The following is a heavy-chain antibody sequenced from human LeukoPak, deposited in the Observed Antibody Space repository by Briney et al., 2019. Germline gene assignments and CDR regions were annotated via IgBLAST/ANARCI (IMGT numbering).Heavy chain of an antibody. CDR3: ARWRDDYVWGSYRYRYFDY. V-gene: IGHV4-30-4*01. J-gene: IGHJ4*02. CDR1: GGSISSGDYY. CDR2: IYYSGST. D-gene: IGHD3-16*02. Sequence: SETLPLTCTVSGGSISSGDYYWSWIRQPPGKGLEWIGYIYYSGSTYYNPSLKSRVTISVDTSKNQFSLKLSSVTAADTAVYYCARWRDDYVWGSYRYRYFDYWGQGTLVTVSS.